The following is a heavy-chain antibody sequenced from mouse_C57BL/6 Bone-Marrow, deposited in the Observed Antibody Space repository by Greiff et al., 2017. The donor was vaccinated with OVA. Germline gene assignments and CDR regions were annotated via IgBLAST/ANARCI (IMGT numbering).Heavy chain of an antibody. CDR1: GFTFSSYA. CDR2: ISDGGSYT. D-gene: IGHD1-1*01. J-gene: IGHJ2*01. V-gene: IGHV5-4*01. Sequence: EVKVVESGGGLVKPGGSLKLSCAASGFTFSSYAMSWVRQTPEKRLEWVATISDGGSYTYYPDNVKGRFTISRDNAKNNLYLQMSHLKSEDTAMYYCAREGYYYVDYWGQGTTLTVAS. CDR3: AREGYYYVDY.